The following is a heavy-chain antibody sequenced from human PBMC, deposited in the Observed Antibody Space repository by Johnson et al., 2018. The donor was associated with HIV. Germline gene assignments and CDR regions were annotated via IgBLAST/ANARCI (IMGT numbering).Heavy chain of an antibody. J-gene: IGHJ3*02. V-gene: IGHV3-33*01. CDR1: GFTFSSYG. CDR2: IWYDGSNK. CDR3: TSGKSWLAVDAFDI. Sequence: QVQLVESGGGVVQPGRSLRLSCAASGFTFSSYGMHWVRQAPGKGLEWVAVIWYDGSNKYYADSVKGRFTISRDNSRNTLNLQMNSLQTEDTAVYYCTSGKSWLAVDAFDIWGQGTMVTVSS. D-gene: IGHD6-19*01.